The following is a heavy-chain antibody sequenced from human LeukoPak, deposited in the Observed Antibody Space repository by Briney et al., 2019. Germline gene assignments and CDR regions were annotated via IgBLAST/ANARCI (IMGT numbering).Heavy chain of an antibody. D-gene: IGHD3-10*01. CDR1: GYTLTELS. Sequence: VASVKVSCKVSGYTLTELSMHWVRQAPGKGLEWMGGFDPEDGETIYAQKFRGRVTMTEDTSTDTAYMELSSLSSEDTALYYCARGSRSGDYWGQGTQVTVSS. J-gene: IGHJ4*02. CDR2: FDPEDGET. CDR3: ARGSRSGDY. V-gene: IGHV1-24*01.